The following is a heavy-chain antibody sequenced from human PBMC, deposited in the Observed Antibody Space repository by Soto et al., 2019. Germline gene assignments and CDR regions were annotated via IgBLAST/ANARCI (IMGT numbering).Heavy chain of an antibody. Sequence: VGSLRLSCAASGFTFSSYWMHWVRQAPGKGLVWVSRINSDGSSTSYADSVKGRFTISRDNAKNTLYLQMNSLRAEDTAVYYCARDSWDDLYYYYYMDVWGKGTTVTVSS. D-gene: IGHD1-1*01. CDR1: GFTFSSYW. J-gene: IGHJ6*03. CDR2: INSDGSST. CDR3: ARDSWDDLYYYYYMDV. V-gene: IGHV3-74*01.